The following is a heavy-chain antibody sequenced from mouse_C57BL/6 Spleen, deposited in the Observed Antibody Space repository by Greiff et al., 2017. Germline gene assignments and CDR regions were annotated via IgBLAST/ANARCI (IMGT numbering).Heavy chain of an antibody. CDR3: ARRNTTVVAPYFDY. CDR1: GFTFSSYG. V-gene: IGHV5-6*01. J-gene: IGHJ2*01. CDR2: ISSGGSYT. Sequence: EVHLVESGGDLVKPGGSLKLSCAASGFTFSSYGMSWVRQTPDKRLEWVATISSGGSYTYSPDSVKGRFTISRDNAKNTLYLQISSLKSEDTAMYYCARRNTTVVAPYFDYWGQGTTLTVSS. D-gene: IGHD1-1*01.